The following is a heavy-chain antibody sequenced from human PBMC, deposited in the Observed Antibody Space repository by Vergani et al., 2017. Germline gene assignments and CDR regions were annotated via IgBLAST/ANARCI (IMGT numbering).Heavy chain of an antibody. CDR3: ARASTQFWSGYYTGIDYYYGMDV. D-gene: IGHD3-3*01. J-gene: IGHJ6*02. Sequence: QVQLVQSGAEVKKPGSSVKVSCKASGGTFSSYTISWVRQAPGQGLEWMGRIIPILGIANYAQKFQGRVTITADKSTSTAYMERSSLRSEDTAVYYCARASTQFWSGYYTGIDYYYGMDVWGQGTTVTVAS. V-gene: IGHV1-69*02. CDR1: GGTFSSYT. CDR2: IIPILGIA.